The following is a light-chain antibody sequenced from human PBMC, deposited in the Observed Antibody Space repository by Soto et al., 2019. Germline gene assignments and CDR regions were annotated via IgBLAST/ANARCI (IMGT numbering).Light chain of an antibody. CDR2: GAS. Sequence: EIVLTQSPDTLSLSPGERATLSCRASQSVSGGYLPWYQHKPGQAPRLLISGASNRATGIPDRFSGSGSGTDFTLTISRLEPEDVVVYYCQHHVSSPHMSIFGQGTKLEIK. J-gene: IGKJ2*01. CDR3: QHHVSSPHMSI. V-gene: IGKV3-20*01. CDR1: QSVSGGY.